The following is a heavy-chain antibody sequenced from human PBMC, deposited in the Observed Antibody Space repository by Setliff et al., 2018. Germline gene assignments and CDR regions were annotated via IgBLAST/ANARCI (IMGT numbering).Heavy chain of an antibody. J-gene: IGHJ4*02. D-gene: IGHD1-1*01. CDR1: GFTFSKYA. CDR3: AKEVPYDNGFIFLDY. V-gene: IGHV3-23*01. CDR2: ITGSGGNI. Sequence: PGGSLRLSCVASGFTFSKYAVTWDRQAPGKGPEWVAAITGSGGNIFYADSVRGRFTISRDNSKNTLYLQMNSLRVEDTAIYYCAKEVPYDNGFIFLDYWGQGTLVTVSS.